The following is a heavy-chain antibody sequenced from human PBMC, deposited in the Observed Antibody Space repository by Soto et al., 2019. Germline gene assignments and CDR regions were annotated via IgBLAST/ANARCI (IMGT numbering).Heavy chain of an antibody. CDR2: ISGNGGNT. J-gene: IGHJ6*03. CDR3: TRYRRFVTRDYYYYMDV. Sequence: EVQLVESGGGLVQPGGSLRLSCAASGFTISSYTMHWVRQAPGKGLEYVSGISGNGGNTHHANSVKGRFTISRDNSKNTLYLQMGSLRIEGMAVYYCTRYRRFVTRDYYYYMDVWGKGTTVTVSS. D-gene: IGHD1-26*01. V-gene: IGHV3-64*01. CDR1: GFTISSYT.